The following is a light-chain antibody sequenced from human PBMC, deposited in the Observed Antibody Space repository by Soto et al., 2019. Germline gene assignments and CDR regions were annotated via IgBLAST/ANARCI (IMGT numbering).Light chain of an antibody. V-gene: IGKV1-39*01. J-gene: IGKJ4*01. Sequence: DIQMTQSPSSLSASVGDRVTITCRASRSISTFLNWYQHRPGKAPKLLIYSASTLQSGVPPRFSGSGSGTDFTLTISSLQPEDFATYYCQQSYNTLTFGGGTKVEIK. CDR2: SAS. CDR3: QQSYNTLT. CDR1: RSISTF.